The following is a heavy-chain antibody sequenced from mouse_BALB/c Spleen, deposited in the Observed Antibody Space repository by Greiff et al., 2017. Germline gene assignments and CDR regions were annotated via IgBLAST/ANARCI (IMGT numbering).Heavy chain of an antibody. CDR3: ARGRDGYYGAMDY. D-gene: IGHD2-3*01. CDR2: IYPGNVGT. V-gene: IGHV1-12*01. CDR1: GYTFTSYN. Sequence: LQQSGAELVRSGASVKMSCKASGYTFTSYNMHWVKQTPGQGLEWIGYIYPGNVGTNYNQKFKGKATLTADTSSSTAYMQISSLTSEDSAVYFCARGRDGYYGAMDYWGQGTSVTVSS. J-gene: IGHJ4*01.